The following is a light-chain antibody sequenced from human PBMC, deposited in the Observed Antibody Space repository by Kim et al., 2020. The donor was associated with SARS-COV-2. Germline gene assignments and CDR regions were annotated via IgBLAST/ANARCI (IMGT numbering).Light chain of an antibody. CDR1: SSNIGSNYH. J-gene: IGLJ2*01. V-gene: IGLV1-40*01. Sequence: QSVLTQPPSVSGTPGQRVTISCTGGSSNIGSNYHVHWYQQLPGAAPKIIIYADNKRPSGVPDRFSGSKSGTSATLAITGLQAEDEADYYCQSYDSSRSGCQFGRGTQLTVL. CDR2: ADN. CDR3: QSYDSSRSGCQ.